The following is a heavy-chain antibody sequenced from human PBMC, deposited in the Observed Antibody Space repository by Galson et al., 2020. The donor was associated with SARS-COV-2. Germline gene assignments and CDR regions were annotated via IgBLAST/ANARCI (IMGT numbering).Heavy chain of an antibody. V-gene: IGHV1-18*04. CDR3: ARDCNSYDSSGYYPVAEY. J-gene: IGHJ4*02. CDR1: GYTFTSYG. CDR2: ISAYNGNT. Sequence: ASVKVSCKASGYTFTSYGISWVRQAPGQGLEWMGWISAYNGNTNYAQKLQGRVTMTTDTSTSTAYMELRSLRSDDTAVYYCARDCNSYDSSGYYPVAEYWGQGTLV. D-gene: IGHD3-22*01.